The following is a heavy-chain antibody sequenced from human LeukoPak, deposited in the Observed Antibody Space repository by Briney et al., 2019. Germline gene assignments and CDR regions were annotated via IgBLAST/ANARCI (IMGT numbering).Heavy chain of an antibody. J-gene: IGHJ6*03. CDR2: IYTSGST. D-gene: IGHD3-22*01. V-gene: IGHV4-4*09. Sequence: SETLPLTCTVSGGSISSYYWSWIRQPPGKGLEWIGYIYTSGSTNYNPSLKSRVTISVDTSKNQFSLKLSSVTAADTAVYYCARRAYYYDSSGYYYYYYMDVWGKGTTVTVSS. CDR1: GGSISSYY. CDR3: ARRAYYYDSSGYYYYYYMDV.